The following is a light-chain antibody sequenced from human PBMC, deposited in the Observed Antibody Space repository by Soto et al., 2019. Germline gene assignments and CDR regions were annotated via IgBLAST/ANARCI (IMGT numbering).Light chain of an antibody. CDR3: QQYESYWT. CDR1: QSIGSF. CDR2: KAS. V-gene: IGKV1-5*03. J-gene: IGKJ1*01. Sequence: DIQMTQSPSTLSASVGDRVTITCRASQSIGSFLAWYQQKPGKTPNHLIYKASILEGGVPSRFSGSGSGTEFTLSISSLQPDDFATYYCQQYESYWTFVQGTKVDMK.